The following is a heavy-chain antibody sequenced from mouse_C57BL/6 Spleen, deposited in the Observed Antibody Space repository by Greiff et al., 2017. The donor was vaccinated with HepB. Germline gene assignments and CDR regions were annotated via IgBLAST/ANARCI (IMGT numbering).Heavy chain of an antibody. CDR2: IRNKANGYTT. Sequence: DVKLVESGGGLVQPGGSLSLSCAASGFTFTDYYMSWVRQPPGKALEWLGFIRNKANGYTTEYSASVKGRFTNSRDNSQSILYLQMNALRAEESATYYCASYYYGTWYFDVWGTGTTVTVSS. CDR3: ASYYYGTWYFDV. J-gene: IGHJ1*03. V-gene: IGHV7-3*01. CDR1: GFTFTDYY. D-gene: IGHD1-1*01.